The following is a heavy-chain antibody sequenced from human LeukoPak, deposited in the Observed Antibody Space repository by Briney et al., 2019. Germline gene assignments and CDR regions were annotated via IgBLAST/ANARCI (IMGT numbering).Heavy chain of an antibody. V-gene: IGHV4-4*02. CDR1: GDSINSLDL. CDR3: AGLVGRYSSGLYYYYFDY. D-gene: IGHD3-22*01. Sequence: PSGTLSLTCTVSGDSINSLDLWSWVCQPPGKGLEWIGEMYLGGTTHSNPSVKSRVTISIDKSKNQFFLNLSSVTAADTAVYYCAGLVGRYSSGLYYYYFDYWGQGTLVTVSS. CDR2: MYLGGTT. J-gene: IGHJ4*02.